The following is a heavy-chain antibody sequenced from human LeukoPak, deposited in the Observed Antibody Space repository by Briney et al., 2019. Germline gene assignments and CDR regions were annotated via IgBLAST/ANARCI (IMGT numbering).Heavy chain of an antibody. CDR3: ARSPHDY. V-gene: IGHV3-74*01. CDR1: GFTFSAYW. Sequence: SGGSLRLSCAASGFTFSAYWMHWVRQAPGKGLVWVSRINSDGSTTSYADSVKGRFTISRDNAKNTLYLKMNSLRAGDTAVYFCARSPHDYWGQGTLVTVSS. J-gene: IGHJ4*02. CDR2: INSDGSTT.